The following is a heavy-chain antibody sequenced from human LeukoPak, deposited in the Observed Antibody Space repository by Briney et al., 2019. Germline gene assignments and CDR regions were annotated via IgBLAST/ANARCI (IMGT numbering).Heavy chain of an antibody. V-gene: IGHV1-2*02. Sequence: ASVKVSCKASGYTFTGYYMHWVRQAPGQGLEWMGWINPNSGGANCAQKFQGRVTMTRDTSISTAYMELSRLRSDDTAVYYCAREDGDYYYGMDVWGQGTTVTVSS. CDR1: GYTFTGYY. J-gene: IGHJ6*01. CDR3: AREDGDYYYGMDV. D-gene: IGHD4-17*01. CDR2: INPNSGGA.